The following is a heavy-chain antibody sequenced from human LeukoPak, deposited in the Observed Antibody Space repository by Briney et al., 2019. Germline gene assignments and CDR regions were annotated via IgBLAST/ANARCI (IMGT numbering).Heavy chain of an antibody. CDR1: GGSISSYY. J-gene: IGHJ5*02. Sequence: KPSETLSLTCTVSGGSISSYYWSWIRQPAGKGLEWIGRVHTSGSTSYNPSLKSRVTMSVDTSKNQFSLRLSSVTAADTAVYYCARVELWLDRTNWFDPWGQGTLVTVSS. D-gene: IGHD6-19*01. CDR2: VHTSGST. V-gene: IGHV4-4*07. CDR3: ARVELWLDRTNWFDP.